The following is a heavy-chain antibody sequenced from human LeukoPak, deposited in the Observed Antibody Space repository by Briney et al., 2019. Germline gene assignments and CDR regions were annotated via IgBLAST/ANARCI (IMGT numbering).Heavy chain of an antibody. J-gene: IGHJ4*02. Sequence: SETLSLTCTVSGGSISDYYWSWIRQPAEKGLECIGRVYTSGGIDYNPSFKSRVTLSVDKSKNQFFLKLTSVTAAGTAVYYCAGRDYWGQGTLVTVSS. CDR3: AGRDY. V-gene: IGHV4-4*07. CDR2: VYTSGGI. D-gene: IGHD1-26*01. CDR1: GGSISDYY.